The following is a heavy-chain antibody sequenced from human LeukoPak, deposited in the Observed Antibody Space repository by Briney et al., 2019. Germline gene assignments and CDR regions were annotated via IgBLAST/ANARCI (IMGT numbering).Heavy chain of an antibody. CDR1: GGTFSSYA. CDR2: IIPILGIA. D-gene: IGHD3/OR15-3a*01. V-gene: IGHV1-69*04. CDR3: ATPGPDWGDAFDI. J-gene: IGHJ3*02. Sequence: SVKVSCKASGGTFSSYAISWVRQAPGQGLEWMGRIIPILGIANYAQKFQGRATITADKSTSTAYMELSSLRSEDTAVYYCATPGPDWGDAFDIWGQGTMVTVSS.